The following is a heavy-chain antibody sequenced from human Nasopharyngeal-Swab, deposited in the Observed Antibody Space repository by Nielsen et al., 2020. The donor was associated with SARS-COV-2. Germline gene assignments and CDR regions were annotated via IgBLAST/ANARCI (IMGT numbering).Heavy chain of an antibody. V-gene: IGHV3-23*01. CDR1: GFTFSSYA. CDR3: AKVGRGYSYGYYYYYMDV. J-gene: IGHJ6*03. CDR2: ISGSGGST. Sequence: GESLKISCAASGFTFSSYAMSWVRQAPGKGLEWVSAISGSGGSTYYADSVKGRLTISRDNSKNTLYLQMNSLRAEDTAVYYCAKVGRGYSYGYYYYYMDVWGKGTTVTVSS. D-gene: IGHD5-18*01.